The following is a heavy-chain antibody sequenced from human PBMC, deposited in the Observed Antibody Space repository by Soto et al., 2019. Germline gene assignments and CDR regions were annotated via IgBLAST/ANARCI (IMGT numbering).Heavy chain of an antibody. CDR1: GGSISSYY. CDR2: IYTSGST. Sequence: SETLSLTCTVSGGSISSYYWSWIRQPAGKGLEWIGRIYTSGSTNYNPSLKSRVTMSVDTSKNQFSLQLSSVTAADTAVYYCARGHSGYDSSYYGMDVWGQGTTVTVSS. D-gene: IGHD5-12*01. J-gene: IGHJ6*02. CDR3: ARGHSGYDSSYYGMDV. V-gene: IGHV4-4*07.